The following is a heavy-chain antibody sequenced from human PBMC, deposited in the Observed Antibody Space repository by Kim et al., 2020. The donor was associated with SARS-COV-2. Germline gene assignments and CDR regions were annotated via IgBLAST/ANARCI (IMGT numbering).Heavy chain of an antibody. Sequence: YAQKFQGQVTITADKSTSTAYMELSSLRSEDTAVYYCARLSGSYRHAFDIWGQGTMVTVSS. J-gene: IGHJ3*02. D-gene: IGHD1-26*01. CDR3: ARLSGSYRHAFDI. V-gene: IGHV1-69*02.